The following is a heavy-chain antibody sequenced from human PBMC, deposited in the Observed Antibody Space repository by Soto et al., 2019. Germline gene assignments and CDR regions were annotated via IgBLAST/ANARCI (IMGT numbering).Heavy chain of an antibody. D-gene: IGHD5-12*01. CDR1: GFTFTSSA. Sequence: QMQLVQSGPEVKKPGTSVKVSCKASGFTFTSSAMQWVRQARGQRLEWIGWIVVGSGNTNYAQKFQERVTITRDMSASTAYMELSSLRSEGTAVYYCAVINLRGYSGYADCWGQGTLVTVSS. CDR2: IVVGSGNT. V-gene: IGHV1-58*02. J-gene: IGHJ4*02. CDR3: AVINLRGYSGYADC.